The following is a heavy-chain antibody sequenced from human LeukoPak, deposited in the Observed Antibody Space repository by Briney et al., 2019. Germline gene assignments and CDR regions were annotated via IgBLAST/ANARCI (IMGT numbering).Heavy chain of an antibody. D-gene: IGHD1-1*01. CDR3: AKDRVGTTMPYYFDY. J-gene: IGHJ4*02. V-gene: IGHV3-33*06. Sequence: GRSLRLSCAASGFTFSSYGMHWIRQAPGKGLEWVAVIWYDGSNKYYADSVKGRFTISRDNSKNTLYLQMNSLRAEDTAVYYCAKDRVGTTMPYYFDYWGQGTLVTVSS. CDR2: IWYDGSNK. CDR1: GFTFSSYG.